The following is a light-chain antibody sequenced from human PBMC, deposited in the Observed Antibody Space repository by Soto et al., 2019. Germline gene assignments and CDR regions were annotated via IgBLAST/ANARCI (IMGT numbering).Light chain of an antibody. V-gene: IGLV2-14*01. CDR2: DVS. CDR3: SSYTSSSFLYV. Sequence: QSALTQPASVSGSPGQSITISCTGTSSDVGDYNYVSWYQQHPGKAPKLMIYDVSNRPSGVSSRFSGSKSGNTASLTISGLQAEDEADYYCSSYTSSSFLYVFGTGTKLTVL. J-gene: IGLJ1*01. CDR1: SSDVGDYNY.